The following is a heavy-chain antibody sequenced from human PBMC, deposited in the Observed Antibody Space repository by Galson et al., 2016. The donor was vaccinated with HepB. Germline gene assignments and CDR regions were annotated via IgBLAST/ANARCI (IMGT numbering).Heavy chain of an antibody. J-gene: IGHJ5*02. CDR1: GVTIRNNG. D-gene: IGHD4-11*01. CDR3: AREQGYSDYRTADR. Sequence: SLRLSCAASGVTIRNNGMHWVRQAPGKGLEWVAVITYGGGDRYYGYSVNGRFTISRDDSRNTLHLEMNSLRVEDTAVYYCAREQGYSDYRTADRWGQGALVTVSS. V-gene: IGHV3-33*01. CDR2: ITYGGGDR.